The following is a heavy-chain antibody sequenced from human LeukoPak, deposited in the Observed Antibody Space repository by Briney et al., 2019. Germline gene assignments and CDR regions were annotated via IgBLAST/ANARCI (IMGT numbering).Heavy chain of an antibody. CDR3: ARDKGITIRAYDI. CDR1: GFTFRSYN. V-gene: IGHV3-21*06. J-gene: IGHJ3*02. CDR2: IDASGNFI. Sequence: GGALRLSCVASGFTFRSYNMNWVRQAPGRGLEWVSFIDASGNFIQYADSLKGRFTISRDNAQNSLFLQLNSLRVEDTAVYYCARDKGITIRAYDIWGQGTMVTVS. D-gene: IGHD1-20*01.